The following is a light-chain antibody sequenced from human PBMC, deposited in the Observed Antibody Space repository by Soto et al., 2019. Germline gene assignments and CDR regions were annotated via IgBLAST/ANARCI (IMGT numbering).Light chain of an antibody. CDR1: SSDVGAYNS. Sequence: QSVLAQPASVSGSPGQSITISCTGTSSDVGAYNSVSWYQQHPHRAPQVIIYKGTQLPSGVSNRFSGSTSGNAASLTISALQTDDEADYFCCSSAPESTYVCGTGTKVTVL. J-gene: IGLJ1*01. V-gene: IGLV2-23*01. CDR3: CSSAPESTYV. CDR2: KGT.